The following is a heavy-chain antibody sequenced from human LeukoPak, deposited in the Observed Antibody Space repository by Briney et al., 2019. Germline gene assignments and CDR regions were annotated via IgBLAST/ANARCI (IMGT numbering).Heavy chain of an antibody. Sequence: ASVKVSCKASGYTFTSYDINWVRQATGQGLEWMGWVNPQNGNTGYARKFQGRVTMTRDTSISIAYMELSSLRSEDTAVYYCAREPKGNTYDVGDIWGQGTMVTVSS. V-gene: IGHV1-8*01. CDR2: VNPQNGNT. D-gene: IGHD2/OR15-2a*01. CDR1: GYTFTSYD. CDR3: AREPKGNTYDVGDI. J-gene: IGHJ3*02.